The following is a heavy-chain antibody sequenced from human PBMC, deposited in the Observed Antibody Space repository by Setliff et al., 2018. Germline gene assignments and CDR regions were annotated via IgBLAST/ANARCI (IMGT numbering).Heavy chain of an antibody. J-gene: IGHJ4*02. V-gene: IGHV1-18*01. D-gene: IGHD2-2*01. CDR3: ARGPLDFVVVPAAAKFDY. CDR2: MSA. Sequence: ASVKVSCKASGYTFTNYGINWVRQAPGQGLEWMGWMSAYAQKFQGRVTMTTDTPTSTAYMELRSLTSDDTDVYYCARGPLDFVVVPAAAKFDYWGQGTLVTVSS. CDR1: GYTFTNYG.